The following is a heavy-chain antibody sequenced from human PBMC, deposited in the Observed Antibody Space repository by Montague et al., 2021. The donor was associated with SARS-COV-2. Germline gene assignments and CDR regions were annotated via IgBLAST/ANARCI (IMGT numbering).Heavy chain of an antibody. Sequence: SLRLSCAASGFTFSSYWMHWVRQAPGKGLVWVSRINSDGSSTSYADSVKGRFTISRDNAKNTLYLQMSSLRAEDTAVYYCAREGPVTIYYFDYWGQGTLVTVSS. D-gene: IGHD5-18*01. CDR2: INSDGSST. CDR3: AREGPVTIYYFDY. CDR1: GFTFSSYW. V-gene: IGHV3-74*01. J-gene: IGHJ4*02.